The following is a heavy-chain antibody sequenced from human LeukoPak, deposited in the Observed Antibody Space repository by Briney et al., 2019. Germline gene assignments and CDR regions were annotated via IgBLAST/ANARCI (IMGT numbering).Heavy chain of an antibody. CDR2: IKPDGSEK. CDR3: ARDLDIAAAPSDY. CDR1: GFTFSSYW. J-gene: IGHJ4*02. D-gene: IGHD6-13*01. V-gene: IGHV3-7*01. Sequence: PGGSLRLSCAASGFTFSSYWMSWVRQAPGKGLEWVANIKPDGSEKYYVDSVKGRFTISRDNAKNSLYLQMNSLRAEDTAAYYCARDLDIAAAPSDYWGQGTLVTVSS.